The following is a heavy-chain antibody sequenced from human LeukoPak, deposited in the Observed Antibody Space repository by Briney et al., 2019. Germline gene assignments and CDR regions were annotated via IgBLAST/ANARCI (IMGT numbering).Heavy chain of an antibody. CDR3: ARGGTSYYYGSGTLNLDV. Sequence: SETLSLTCTVSGYSISSAYYWGWIRQSPGKGLEWIGSFHYSGSTSYNPSLKSRVTISVDTSKNQFSLKLSSVTAADTAVYYCARGGTSYYYGSGTLNLDVWGKGTTVTISS. V-gene: IGHV4-38-2*02. CDR1: GYSISSAYY. D-gene: IGHD3-10*01. J-gene: IGHJ6*04. CDR2: FHYSGST.